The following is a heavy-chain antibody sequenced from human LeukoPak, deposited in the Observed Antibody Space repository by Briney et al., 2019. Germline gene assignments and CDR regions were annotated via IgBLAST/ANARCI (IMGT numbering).Heavy chain of an antibody. CDR3: ARDSSSSGYFDY. CDR2: INPSGGST. CDR1: GYTFTGYY. D-gene: IGHD6-6*01. J-gene: IGHJ4*02. V-gene: IGHV1-46*01. Sequence: ASVKVSYKASGYTFTGYYMHWVRQAPGQGLEWMGIINPSGGSTSYAQKFQGRVTMTRDMSTSTVYMELSSLRSEDTAVYYCARDSSSSGYFDYWGQGTLVTVSS.